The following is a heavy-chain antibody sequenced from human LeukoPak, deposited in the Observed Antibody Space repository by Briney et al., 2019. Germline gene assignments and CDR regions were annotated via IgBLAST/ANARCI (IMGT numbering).Heavy chain of an antibody. CDR3: AHREYDCSGGSCYQKPFDY. Sequence: SGPTLVNPTQTLTLTCTFSGFSLSTSGVGVGRIRQPPGKALEWLALIYWDDDKRYSPSLKSRLTITKDTSKNQVVLTMTNMDPVDTATYYCAHREYDCSGGSCYQKPFDYWGQGTLVTVSS. V-gene: IGHV2-5*02. CDR2: IYWDDDK. D-gene: IGHD2-15*01. CDR1: GFSLSTSGVG. J-gene: IGHJ4*02.